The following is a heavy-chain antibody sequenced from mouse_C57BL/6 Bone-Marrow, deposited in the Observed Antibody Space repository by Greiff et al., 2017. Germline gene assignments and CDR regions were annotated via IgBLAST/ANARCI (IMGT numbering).Heavy chain of an antibody. CDR3: ASGIYYGSSYQFAY. CDR2: IDPSDSYT. D-gene: IGHD1-1*01. Sequence: VQLQQPGAELVRPGTSVKLSCKASGYTFTSYWMHWVKQRPGQGLEWIGVIDPSDSYTNYNQKFKGKATLTVDTSSSTAYMQLSSLTSEDSAVYYCASGIYYGSSYQFAYWGQGTLVTVSA. V-gene: IGHV1-59*01. CDR1: GYTFTSYW. J-gene: IGHJ3*01.